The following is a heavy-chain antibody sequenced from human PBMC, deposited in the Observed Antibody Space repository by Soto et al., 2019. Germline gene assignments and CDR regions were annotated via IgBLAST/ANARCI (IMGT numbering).Heavy chain of an antibody. D-gene: IGHD3-10*01. V-gene: IGHV1-69*13. J-gene: IGHJ6*03. Sequence: GASVKVSCKASGGTFSSYAISWVRQAPGQGLEWMGGIIPIFGTANYAQKFQGRVTMTADESTSTAYMELRSLRSDDTAVYYCARVGSVIPLNYYYYMDVWGKGTTVTVSS. CDR2: IIPIFGTA. CDR1: GGTFSSYA. CDR3: ARVGSVIPLNYYYYMDV.